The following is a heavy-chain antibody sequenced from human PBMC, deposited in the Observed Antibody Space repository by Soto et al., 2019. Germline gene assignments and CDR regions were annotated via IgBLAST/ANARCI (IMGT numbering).Heavy chain of an antibody. J-gene: IGHJ3*02. Sequence: QVQLQQWGAGLLKPSETLSLTCAVYGGFVTSGSYYWSWIRQPPGKGLEWIGEMSHSGGTHFNPSLKTRVTISLDTSKNHFTLKMSSVTAADTALYYCARVERGTATTVVDAFEIWGPGTMVTVSS. CDR1: GGFVTSGSYY. CDR3: ARVERGTATTVVDAFEI. CDR2: MSHSGGT. V-gene: IGHV4-34*01. D-gene: IGHD1-1*01.